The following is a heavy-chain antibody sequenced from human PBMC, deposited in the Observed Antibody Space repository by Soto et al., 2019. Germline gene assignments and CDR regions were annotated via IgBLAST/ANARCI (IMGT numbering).Heavy chain of an antibody. D-gene: IGHD3-3*01. CDR1: GFTFSDYY. V-gene: IGHV3-11*01. CDR2: ISSRGSSI. Sequence: GGSLRLSCADSGFTFSDYYMSWIRQAPGKGLEWVSYISSRGSSIYYADSVKGRFTISRDNAKNSLYLQMNGLRAEDTAVYYCARGYYDFWSGYYISPYGMDVWGQGTTVTVSS. CDR3: ARGYYDFWSGYYISPYGMDV. J-gene: IGHJ6*02.